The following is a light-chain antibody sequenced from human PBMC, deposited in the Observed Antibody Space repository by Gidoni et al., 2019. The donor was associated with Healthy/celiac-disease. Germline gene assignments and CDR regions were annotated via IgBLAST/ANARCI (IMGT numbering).Light chain of an antibody. CDR1: QSISDW. V-gene: IGKV1-5*03. Sequence: DIQMTQSPSTLSASVGDRVTITCRASQSISDWLAWYQQKPGKAPKLLIYRASNVESGVPSRFSGSGSGTQFTLTISSLQPDDFAAYYCQQYTSYWTFGQGTKVEIK. CDR3: QQYTSYWT. J-gene: IGKJ1*01. CDR2: RAS.